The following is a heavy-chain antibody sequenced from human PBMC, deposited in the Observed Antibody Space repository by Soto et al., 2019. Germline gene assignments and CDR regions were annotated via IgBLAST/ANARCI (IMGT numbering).Heavy chain of an antibody. D-gene: IGHD6-19*01. J-gene: IGHJ2*01. V-gene: IGHV3-30*18. CDR1: GFTFSSYG. CDR2: ISYDASNK. CDR3: AKTNGPGIAVAGTDWYFDL. Sequence: QVQLVESGGGVVQPGRSLRLSCAASGFTFSSYGIHWVRQAPGKGLEWVAFISYDASNKDYADSVKGRFTISRDNSRNTLYLQMTSLRAEHTAVYFCAKTNGPGIAVAGTDWYFDLWGRGTLVTVSS.